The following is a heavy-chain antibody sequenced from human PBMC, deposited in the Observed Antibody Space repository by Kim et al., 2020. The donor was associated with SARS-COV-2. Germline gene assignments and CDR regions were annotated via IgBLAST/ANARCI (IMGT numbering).Heavy chain of an antibody. CDR3: TRQGYSYGYVLADY. V-gene: IGHV3-73*01. D-gene: IGHD5-18*01. Sequence: GGSLRLSCAASGFTFSGSAMNWVRQASGKGLEWVGRISSKANSYSTEYAVSVKGRFTISRDDSKNTEYLQMNSLKTEGTAVYYCTRQGYSYGYVLADYWGPRTLFTVSS. CDR1: GFTFSGSA. CDR2: ISSKANSYST. J-gene: IGHJ4*02.